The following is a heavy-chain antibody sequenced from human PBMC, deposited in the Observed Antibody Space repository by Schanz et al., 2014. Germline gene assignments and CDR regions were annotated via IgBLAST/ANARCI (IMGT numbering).Heavy chain of an antibody. J-gene: IGHJ4*02. D-gene: IGHD7-27*01. CDR3: AKDYRTGAIDY. CDR2: IRFDASAK. CDR1: GFSFSGYG. V-gene: IGHV3-30*02. Sequence: VQLVEYGGGLVQPGESLRLSCAASGFSFSGYGMHWVRQAPGKGLEWVAYIRFDASAKYYGDSVKGRFTISRDNSKNTLFLQMNSLRAEDTAVYYCAKDYRTGAIDYWGQGTLVTVSS.